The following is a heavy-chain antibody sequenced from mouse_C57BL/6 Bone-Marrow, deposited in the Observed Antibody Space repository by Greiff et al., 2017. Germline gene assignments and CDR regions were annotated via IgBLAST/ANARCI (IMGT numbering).Heavy chain of an antibody. Sequence: VQLVESGPGLVAPSQSLSITCTVSGFSLTSYGVDWVRQPPGKGLEWLGVIWGGGSTNYNSALMSRLSISKDNSKSQVFLKMNSLQTDDTAMYYCAKHGGTTVVATRYWYFDVWGTGTTVTVSS. V-gene: IGHV2-9*01. CDR2: IWGGGST. CDR1: GFSLTSYG. D-gene: IGHD1-1*01. CDR3: AKHGGTTVVATRYWYFDV. J-gene: IGHJ1*03.